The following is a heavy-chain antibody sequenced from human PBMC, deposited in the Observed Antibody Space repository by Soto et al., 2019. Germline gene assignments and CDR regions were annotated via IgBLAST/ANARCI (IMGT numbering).Heavy chain of an antibody. CDR2: ISYDGSNK. CDR3: ARDTIAARPSRYFDY. D-gene: IGHD6-6*01. V-gene: IGHV3-30-3*01. Sequence: GGSLRLSCAASGFTFSSYAMHWVRQAPGKGLEWVAVISYDGSNKYYADSVKGRFTISRDNSKNTLYLQMNSLRAEDTAVYYCARDTIAARPSRYFDYWGQGTLVTVSS. CDR1: GFTFSSYA. J-gene: IGHJ4*02.